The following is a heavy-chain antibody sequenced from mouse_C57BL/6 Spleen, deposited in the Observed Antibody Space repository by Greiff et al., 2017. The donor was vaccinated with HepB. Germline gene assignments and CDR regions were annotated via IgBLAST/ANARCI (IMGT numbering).Heavy chain of an antibody. D-gene: IGHD1-1*01. CDR2: IDPEDGET. J-gene: IGHJ4*01. CDR3: AGIYYYGSSSHYAMDY. CDR1: GFNIKDYY. Sequence: EVKLVESGAELVKPGASVKLSCTASGFNIKDYYMHWVKQRTEQGLEWIGRIDPEDGETKYAPKFQGKATITADTSSNTAYLQLSSLTSEDTAVYYCAGIYYYGSSSHYAMDYWGQGTSVTVSS. V-gene: IGHV14-2*01.